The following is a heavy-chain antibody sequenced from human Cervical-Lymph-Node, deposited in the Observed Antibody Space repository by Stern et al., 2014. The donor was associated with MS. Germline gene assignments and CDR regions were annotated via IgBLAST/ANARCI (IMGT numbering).Heavy chain of an antibody. CDR3: ARTAVGAITLRVKLDY. J-gene: IGHJ4*02. D-gene: IGHD1-26*01. V-gene: IGHV1-2*06. CDR2: INPNSRDT. Sequence: QVQLVQSGAEVRKPGASLKVSCKASGYTFIDYYIHWVRPAPGQGLEWMGRINPNSRDTNYAQKVQDSVTMIRDTSITTAYMELSRLRSDDTAMYYCARTAVGAITLRVKLDYWGQGSLITVSS. CDR1: GYTFIDYY.